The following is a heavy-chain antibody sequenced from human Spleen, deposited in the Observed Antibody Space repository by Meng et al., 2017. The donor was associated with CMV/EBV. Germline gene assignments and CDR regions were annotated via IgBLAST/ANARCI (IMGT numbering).Heavy chain of an antibody. Sequence: ASVKVSCKASGYTFTGYYMHWVRQAPGQGLDWMGWINPNSGGANYAQKFQGRVTLTRDTSISTAYMEVRSLTSEDLAVYYCARGRDSGSWLFDYWGQGSLVTVSS. V-gene: IGHV1-2*02. D-gene: IGHD6-13*01. CDR1: GYTFTGYY. CDR2: INPNSGGA. J-gene: IGHJ4*02. CDR3: ARGRDSGSWLFDY.